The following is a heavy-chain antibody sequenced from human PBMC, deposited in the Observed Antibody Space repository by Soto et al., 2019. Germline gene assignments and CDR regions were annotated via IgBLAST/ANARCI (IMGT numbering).Heavy chain of an antibody. CDR2: IIPIFGTA. CDR1: GGTFSSYA. V-gene: IGHV1-69*13. Sequence: GASVKVSCKASGGTFSSYAISWVRQAPGQGLERMGGIIPIFGTANYAQKFQGRVTIIADESTSTAYMELSSLRSEDTAVYYCATESWARPTLYGMDVWGQGTTVTVSS. CDR3: ATESWARPTLYGMDV. J-gene: IGHJ6*02. D-gene: IGHD6-13*01.